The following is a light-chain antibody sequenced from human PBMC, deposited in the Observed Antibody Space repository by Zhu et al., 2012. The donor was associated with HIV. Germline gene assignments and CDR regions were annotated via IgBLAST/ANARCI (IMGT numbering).Light chain of an antibody. CDR2: GAS. V-gene: IGKV3-20*01. J-gene: IGKJ2*01. CDR3: QQFGNSWYT. Sequence: EIVLTQSPDTLSLSPGDRATLACRASESVNRNYVIWYQQKPGQAPRPLIYGASDRATGIPDRFSGSGSGTDFTLTIARLEPEDFVVYYCQQFGNSWYTFGQGTKLDVK. CDR1: ESVNRNY.